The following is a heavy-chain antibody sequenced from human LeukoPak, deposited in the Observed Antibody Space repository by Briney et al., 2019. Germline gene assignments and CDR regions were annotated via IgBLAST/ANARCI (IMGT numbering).Heavy chain of an antibody. V-gene: IGHV3-53*01. Sequence: GGSLRLSCAASGFTFSSYAMSWVRQAPGKGLEWVSVIYSGGNTYYADSVKGRFTISRDNSKNTLYLQMNSLRAEDTAVYYCARGDYGDYSGGYYGDYWGQGTLVTVSS. J-gene: IGHJ4*02. CDR2: IYSGGNT. D-gene: IGHD4-17*01. CDR3: ARGDYGDYSGGYYGDY. CDR1: GFTFSSYA.